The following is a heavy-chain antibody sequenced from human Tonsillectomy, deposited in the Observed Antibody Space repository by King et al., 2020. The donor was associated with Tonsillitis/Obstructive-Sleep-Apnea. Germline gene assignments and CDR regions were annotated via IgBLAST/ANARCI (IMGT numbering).Heavy chain of an antibody. V-gene: IGHV3-11*05. Sequence: VQLVESGGGVVKPGGSLRLSCAASGFTFSDYYMSWLRLAPGRGLEWVSYISGSSSHTKYSDSVKGRFTIARDNAKNSLYLQMSSLRAEDTAVYYCARRYCSSTSCLNWFDPWGQGTLVTVSS. D-gene: IGHD2-2*01. J-gene: IGHJ5*02. CDR2: ISGSSSHT. CDR1: GFTFSDYY. CDR3: ARRYCSSTSCLNWFDP.